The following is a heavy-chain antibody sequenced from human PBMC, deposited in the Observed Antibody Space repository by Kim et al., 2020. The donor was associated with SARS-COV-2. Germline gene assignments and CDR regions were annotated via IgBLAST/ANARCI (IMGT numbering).Heavy chain of an antibody. V-gene: IGHV3-43*02. D-gene: IGHD6-19*01. CDR3: VRGQQWLIKN. J-gene: IGHJ4*02. Sequence: GGSLRLSCAGSGFIFDDYAIQWVRQVPGKGLEWVSLISRDGGEIKYADSVEGRFTISRDNSKKSVYLQMNSLRSEDTALYYCVRGQQWLIKNWGQGTQVTVSS. CDR2: ISRDGGEI. CDR1: GFIFDDYA.